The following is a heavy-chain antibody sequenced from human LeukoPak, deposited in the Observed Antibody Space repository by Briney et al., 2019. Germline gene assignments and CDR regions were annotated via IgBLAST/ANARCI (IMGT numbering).Heavy chain of an antibody. D-gene: IGHD6-13*01. Sequence: ASVKVSCKASGYTFTGYYMHWARQAPGQGLEWMGWINPNSGGTNYAQKLQGRVTMTRDTSKNQFSLKLSSVTAADTAAYYCARGVGFIAAAGFHNYYYMDVWGKGTKVSISS. CDR3: ARGVGFIAAAGFHNYYYMDV. V-gene: IGHV1-2*02. CDR2: INPNSGGT. CDR1: GYTFTGYY. J-gene: IGHJ6*03.